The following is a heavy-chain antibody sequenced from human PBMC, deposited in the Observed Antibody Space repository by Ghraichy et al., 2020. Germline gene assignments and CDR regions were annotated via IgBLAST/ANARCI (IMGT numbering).Heavy chain of an antibody. CDR3: AKDLNPVVPAAIGNWFDP. CDR1: GFTFSQYA. J-gene: IGHJ5*02. Sequence: GESLNISCAASGFTFSQYAMSWVRQAPGKGLEWVSAISGSGGSTYYPDSVKGRFTISRDNSKNTVYLQMNSLRAEDTAVYYCAKDLNPVVPAAIGNWFDPWGQGTLVTVSS. V-gene: IGHV3-23*01. D-gene: IGHD2-2*02. CDR2: ISGSGGST.